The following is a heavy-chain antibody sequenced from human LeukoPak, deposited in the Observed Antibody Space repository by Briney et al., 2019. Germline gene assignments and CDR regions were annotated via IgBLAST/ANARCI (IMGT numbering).Heavy chain of an antibody. CDR1: GFTFSSYW. CDR2: INTDGSST. D-gene: IGHD1-20*01. Sequence: GGSLRLSCAASGFTFSSYWMHWVRQAPGKGLVWVSRINTDGSSTSYADSVKGRFTISRDNAKNTLYLQMNSLRAEDTAVYYCARAEANWNPFDYWGQGTLVTVSS. CDR3: ARAEANWNPFDY. J-gene: IGHJ4*02. V-gene: IGHV3-74*01.